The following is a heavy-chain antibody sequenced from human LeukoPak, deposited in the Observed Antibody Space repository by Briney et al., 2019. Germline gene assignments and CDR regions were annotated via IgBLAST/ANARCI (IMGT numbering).Heavy chain of an antibody. J-gene: IGHJ3*02. Sequence: SETLSLTCTVSGGSISSSSYYWGWIRQPPGKGLEWIGSIYYSGSTYYNPSLKSRVTISVDTSKNQFSLKLSSVTAADTAVYYCARLKPASDAFDIWGQGTMVTVSS. CDR3: ARLKPASDAFDI. CDR1: GGSISSSSYY. V-gene: IGHV4-39*01. D-gene: IGHD1-14*01. CDR2: IYYSGST.